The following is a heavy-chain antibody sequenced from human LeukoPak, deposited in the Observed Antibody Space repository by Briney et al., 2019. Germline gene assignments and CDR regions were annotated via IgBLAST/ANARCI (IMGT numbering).Heavy chain of an antibody. CDR3: ARPSRIAAAVLDL. Sequence: SETLSLTCTVSGGSISSYYWSWIRQPAGKGLEWIGEINHSGSTNYNPSLKSRVTISVDTSKNQFSLKLSSVTAADTAVYYCARPSRIAAAVLDLWGRGTLVTVSS. CDR1: GGSISSYY. CDR2: INHSGST. J-gene: IGHJ2*01. D-gene: IGHD6-13*01. V-gene: IGHV4-34*01.